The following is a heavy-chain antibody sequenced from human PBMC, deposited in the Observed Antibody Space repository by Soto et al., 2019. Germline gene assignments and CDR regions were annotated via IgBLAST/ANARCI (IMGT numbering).Heavy chain of an antibody. J-gene: IGHJ4*02. D-gene: IGHD2-2*01. V-gene: IGHV4-59*01. CDR3: ARVPISEKYQLPIYYFDY. CDR1: GCSISSYY. Sequence: PSETLSLTCTVSGCSISSYYWSWIRQPPGKGLEWIGYIYYSGSTNYNPSLKSRVTISVDTSKNQFSLKLSSVTAADTAVYYCARVPISEKYQLPIYYFDYWGQGTLVTVSS. CDR2: IYYSGST.